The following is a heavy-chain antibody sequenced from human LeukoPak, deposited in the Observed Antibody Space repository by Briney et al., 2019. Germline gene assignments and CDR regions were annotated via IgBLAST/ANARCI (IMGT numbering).Heavy chain of an antibody. D-gene: IGHD3-22*01. Sequence: GRSLRLSCEASGFTFDDYAMHWVRQAPGKGLEWVSGVSWNSGSIGYADSVKGRFTISRDDAKNSLYLQMNSLRAEDTALYYCAKDHRGYYDSSGYYGMDVWGQRTTVTVSS. CDR2: VSWNSGSI. V-gene: IGHV3-9*01. J-gene: IGHJ6*02. CDR3: AKDHRGYYDSSGYYGMDV. CDR1: GFTFDDYA.